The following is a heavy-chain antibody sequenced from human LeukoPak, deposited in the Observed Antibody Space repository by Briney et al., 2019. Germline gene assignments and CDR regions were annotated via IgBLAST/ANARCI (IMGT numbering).Heavy chain of an antibody. CDR2: ISGSGGST. Sequence: GGSLRLSCAASGFTFSSYAMSWVRQAPGKGLEGVSAISGSGGSTYYADSVKGRFTISRDKSKNTLYLQMNSLRAEDTAVYYCAKPAHYYCSSTSCYFPYYMDVWGKGTTVTVSS. V-gene: IGHV3-23*01. D-gene: IGHD2-2*01. J-gene: IGHJ6*03. CDR3: AKPAHYYCSSTSCYFPYYMDV. CDR1: GFTFSSYA.